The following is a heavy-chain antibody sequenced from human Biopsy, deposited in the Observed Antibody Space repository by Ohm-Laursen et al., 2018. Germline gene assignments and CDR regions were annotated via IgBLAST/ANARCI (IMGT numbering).Heavy chain of an antibody. CDR2: SIPLFNTA. CDR1: GGTFTNHA. CDR3: ARFPLGAYDDSGSYRAVEHWYFDL. V-gene: IGHV1-69*13. J-gene: IGHJ2*01. Sequence: VKISCKASGGTFTNHAVGWVRQAPGQGLEWVGSSIPLFNTANYADKFQGRVTLTADKSTTTVYMELSSLRSEDTAIYYCARFPLGAYDDSGSYRAVEHWYFDLWGRGTLVTVSS. D-gene: IGHD3-22*01.